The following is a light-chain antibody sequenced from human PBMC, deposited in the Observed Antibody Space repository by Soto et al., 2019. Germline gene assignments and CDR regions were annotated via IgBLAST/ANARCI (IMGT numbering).Light chain of an antibody. J-gene: IGKJ5*01. CDR1: QGIASY. V-gene: IGKV1-9*01. Sequence: QLTQSPSSLSASVGDRVTITCRASQGIASYLAWYQQKPGQAPNLLIYAASTLQSGVPSRFSGSGSGTDFTLTISSLQPEDFATYYCQHLNTYPITFGPGTRLEIK. CDR2: AAS. CDR3: QHLNTYPIT.